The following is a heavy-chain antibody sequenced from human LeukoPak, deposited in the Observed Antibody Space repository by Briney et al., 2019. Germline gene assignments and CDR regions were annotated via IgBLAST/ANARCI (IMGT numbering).Heavy chain of an antibody. CDR2: ISGSGGST. V-gene: IGHV3-23*01. CDR3: AKDFDWLPHQYYFDY. D-gene: IGHD3-9*01. CDR1: GFTFSSYA. Sequence: GGSLRLSCAASGFTFSSYAMSWVRQALGKGLEWVSAISGSGGSTYYADSVKGRFTISRDNSKNTLYLQMNSLRAEDTAVYYCAKDFDWLPHQYYFDYWGQGTLVTVSS. J-gene: IGHJ4*02.